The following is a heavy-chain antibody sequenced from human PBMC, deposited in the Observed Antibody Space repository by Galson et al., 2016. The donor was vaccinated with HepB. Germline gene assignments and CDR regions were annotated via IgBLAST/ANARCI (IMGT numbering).Heavy chain of an antibody. D-gene: IGHD5-18*01. CDR2: INTKTDGGTT. CDR1: GFTFSNAW. J-gene: IGHJ4*02. V-gene: IGHV3-15*01. Sequence: SLRLSCAASGFTFSNAWMSWVRQAPGKGLEWVGRINTKTDGGTTEYAAPVKGRLTISRDDSKNTVDLQMNSLKTEDTAVYYCTLYTYGRFDSWGQGTLVTVSS. CDR3: TLYTYGRFDS.